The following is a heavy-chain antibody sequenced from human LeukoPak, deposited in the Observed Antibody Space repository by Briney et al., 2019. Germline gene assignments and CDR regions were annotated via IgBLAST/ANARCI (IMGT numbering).Heavy chain of an antibody. CDR2: IIPIFGTA. V-gene: IGHV1-69*13. CDR3: ARVRYCSSTSCYPGRPSFDY. Sequence: SVKVSCKASGGTFSSYAISWVRQAPGQGLEWMGGIIPIFGTANYAQKFQGRVTITADESTSTAYMELSSLRSEDTAVYNCARVRYCSSTSCYPGRPSFDYWGQGTLVTVSS. D-gene: IGHD2-2*01. J-gene: IGHJ4*02. CDR1: GGTFSSYA.